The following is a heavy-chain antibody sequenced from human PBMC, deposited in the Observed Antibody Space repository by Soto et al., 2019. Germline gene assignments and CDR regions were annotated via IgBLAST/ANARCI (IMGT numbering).Heavy chain of an antibody. J-gene: IGHJ4*02. CDR2: IYSGGST. CDR3: ARLPYDSSGRYYFDY. D-gene: IGHD3-22*01. V-gene: IGHV3-53*01. CDR1: GVPVSSTY. Sequence: PGXSLSLSCAASGVPVSSTYMSWVRPTHGKGLEWVSVIYSGGSTYYADSVKGRFTISRDNSKNTLYLQMNSLRAEDTAVYYCARLPYDSSGRYYFDYWGQGTRVTVS.